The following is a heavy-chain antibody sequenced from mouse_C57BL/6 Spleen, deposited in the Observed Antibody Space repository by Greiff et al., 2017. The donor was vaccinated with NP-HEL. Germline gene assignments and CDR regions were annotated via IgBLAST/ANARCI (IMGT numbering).Heavy chain of an antibody. CDR1: GYTFTDYE. V-gene: IGHV1-15*01. CDR2: IDPETGGT. D-gene: IGHD2-5*01. J-gene: IGHJ3*01. Sequence: QVQLQQSGAELVRPGASVTLSCKASGYTFTDYEMHWVKQTPVHGLEWIGAIDPETGGTAYNQKFKGKAILTADKSSSTAYMELRSLTSEDSAVYYCTREEAYYSKGGFAYWGQGTLVTVSA. CDR3: TREEAYYSKGGFAY.